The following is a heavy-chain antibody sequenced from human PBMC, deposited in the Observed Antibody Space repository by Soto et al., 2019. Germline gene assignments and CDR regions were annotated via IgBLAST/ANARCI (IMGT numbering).Heavy chain of an antibody. J-gene: IGHJ3*02. CDR1: GYSFSTYW. D-gene: IGHD3-22*01. CDR3: AKPRDSGYSPRAFEI. Sequence: EVQLVQSGAEVKKPGESLKISCQGSGYSFSTYWIAWVRQIPGKGLEYVGIISPGNSDTRYNPSFQGQVTFSVDNSISTAYLQWSSLKASDTAIYYCAKPRDSGYSPRAFEIWGQGTMLTVSS. CDR2: ISPGNSDT. V-gene: IGHV5-51*01.